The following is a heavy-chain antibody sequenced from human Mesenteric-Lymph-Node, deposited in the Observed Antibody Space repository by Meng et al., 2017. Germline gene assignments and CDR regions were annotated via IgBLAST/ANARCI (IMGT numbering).Heavy chain of an antibody. V-gene: IGHV3-23*01. CDR1: GFTFSSCA. CDR3: AKSSLSSSRRFDY. D-gene: IGHD6-13*01. CDR2: ISGSGGTT. Sequence: GESLKISCAASGFTFSSCAMNWVRQAPGKGLEWVSSISGSGGTTYYADSVKGRFTLSRDNSKNTLYLQMNSLRAEDTAVYYCAKSSLSSSRRFDYWGQGTLVTVSS. J-gene: IGHJ4*02.